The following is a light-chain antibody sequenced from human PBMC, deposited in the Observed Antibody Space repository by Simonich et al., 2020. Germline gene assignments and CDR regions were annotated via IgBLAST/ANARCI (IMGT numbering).Light chain of an antibody. J-gene: IGKJ4*01. CDR3: QQYNNWPLT. Sequence: EIVMTQSPATLSVSPGERATLSCRASPSVSSNLAWDQQKPGQAPRRLIYGASTRATGIPTRFSGRGSGTEFTLTISSMQSEDFAVYYCQQYNNWPLTFGGGTKVEIK. V-gene: IGKV3-15*01. CDR2: GAS. CDR1: PSVSSN.